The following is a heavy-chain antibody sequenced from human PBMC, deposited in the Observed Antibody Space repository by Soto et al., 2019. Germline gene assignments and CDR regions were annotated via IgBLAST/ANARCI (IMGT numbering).Heavy chain of an antibody. CDR3: AKEHTYYDYIWGGYRYNEFDY. D-gene: IGHD3-16*02. J-gene: IGHJ4*02. CDR1: GFTFSSYA. V-gene: IGHV3-23*01. Sequence: EVQLLESGGGLVQPGGSLRLSCAASGFTFSSYAMSWVRQAPGKGLEWVSAISGSGGSTYYADSVKGRFTISRDNSKNTLYLQMNSLRAEDTAVYYCAKEHTYYDYIWGGYRYNEFDYWGQGTLVTVSS. CDR2: ISGSGGST.